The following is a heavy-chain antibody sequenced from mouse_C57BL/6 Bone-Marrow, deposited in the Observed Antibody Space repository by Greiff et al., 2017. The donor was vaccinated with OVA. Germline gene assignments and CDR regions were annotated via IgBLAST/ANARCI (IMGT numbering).Heavy chain of an antibody. V-gene: IGHV1-42*01. CDR1: GYSFTGYY. CDR2: INPSTGGT. Sequence: EVQLVESGPELVKPGASVKISCKASGYSFTGYYMNWVKQSPEKSLEWIGEINPSTGGTTYNQKFKAKATLTVDKSSSTAYMQLKSLTSEDSAVYYCARADYGSSYYFDYWGQGTTLTVSS. D-gene: IGHD1-1*01. CDR3: ARADYGSSYYFDY. J-gene: IGHJ2*01.